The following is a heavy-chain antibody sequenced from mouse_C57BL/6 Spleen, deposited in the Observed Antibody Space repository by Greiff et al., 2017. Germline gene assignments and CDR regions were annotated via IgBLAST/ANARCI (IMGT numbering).Heavy chain of an antibody. CDR1: GYAFSSYW. V-gene: IGHV1-80*01. D-gene: IGHD1-1*01. CDR2: IYPGDGDT. Sequence: VQLQQSGAELVKPGASVKISCKASGYAFSSYWMNWVKQRPGTGLEWIGQIYPGDGDTNSNGKFKGKATLTADKSSSTAYMQLSSLTSEDSAVYFCAKEGATVAFDYWGQGTTRTVSS. J-gene: IGHJ2*01. CDR3: AKEGATVAFDY.